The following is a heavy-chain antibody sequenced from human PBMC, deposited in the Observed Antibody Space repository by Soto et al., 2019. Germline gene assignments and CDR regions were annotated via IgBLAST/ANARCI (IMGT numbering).Heavy chain of an antibody. CDR1: GFTFSNAW. CDR3: TTGFETEGDFDY. Sequence: EVQLVESGGGLVKPGGSLRLSCAASGFTFSNAWMSWVRQAPGKGLEWVGRIKSKTDGGTTDYAAPVKGRFTISRDDSKNTLYLQMNSLKTEDIAVYYCTTGFETEGDFDYWGQGTLVTVSS. CDR2: IKSKTDGGTT. J-gene: IGHJ4*02. D-gene: IGHD3-10*01. V-gene: IGHV3-15*01.